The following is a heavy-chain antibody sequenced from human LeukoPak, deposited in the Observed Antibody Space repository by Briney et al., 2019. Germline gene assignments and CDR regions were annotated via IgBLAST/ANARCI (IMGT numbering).Heavy chain of an antibody. D-gene: IGHD2-21*01. Sequence: ASVKVSCKASGYTFTSYYMHWVQQAPGQGLEWMGIINPSGGSTSYAQKFQGRVTMTRDTSTSTVYMELSSLRSEDTAVYYCAREIGVRGIPKPPYYYYGMDVWGQGTTVTVSS. J-gene: IGHJ6*02. CDR1: GYTFTSYY. V-gene: IGHV1-46*01. CDR2: INPSGGST. CDR3: AREIGVRGIPKPPYYYYGMDV.